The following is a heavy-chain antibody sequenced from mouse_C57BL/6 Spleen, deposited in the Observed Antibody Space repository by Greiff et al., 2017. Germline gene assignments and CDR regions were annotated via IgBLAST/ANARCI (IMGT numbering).Heavy chain of an antibody. D-gene: IGHD1-1*01. CDR3: ARGKCSGSSDYFDY. CDR1: GYAFSSSW. V-gene: IGHV1-82*01. CDR2: IYPGDGDT. Sequence: VQLQQSGAELVKPGASVKISCKASGYAFSSSWMNWVKQRPGKGLEWIGRIYPGDGDTNYNGKFKGKATLTADKSSSTAYMQLSSLTSEDSAVYFYARGKCSGSSDYFDYWGKGTTLTVSS. J-gene: IGHJ2*01.